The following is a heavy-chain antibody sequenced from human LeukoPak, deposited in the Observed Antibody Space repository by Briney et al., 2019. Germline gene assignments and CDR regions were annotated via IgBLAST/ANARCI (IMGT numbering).Heavy chain of an antibody. CDR3: AKRGVVIRVILVGFHKEAYYFDS. J-gene: IGHJ4*02. Sequence: PGGSLRLSCAVSGITLSNYGMSWVRQAPGKGLEWVAGMSGSGGRTNYADSVKGRFTISGDNPKNTLYLQMNSLRAEDTAVYFCAKRGVVIRVILVGFHKEAYYFDSWGQGALVTVSS. D-gene: IGHD3-22*01. V-gene: IGHV3-23*01. CDR2: MSGSGGRT. CDR1: GITLSNYG.